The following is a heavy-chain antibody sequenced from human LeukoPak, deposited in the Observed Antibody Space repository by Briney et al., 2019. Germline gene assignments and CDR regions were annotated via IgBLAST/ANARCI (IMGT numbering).Heavy chain of an antibody. J-gene: IGHJ4*02. CDR2: ISGSGGST. CDR1: GFTFSSYG. Sequence: PGGSLRLSCAASGFTFSSYGMSWVRQAPGKGLEWVSAISGSGGSTYYADSVKGRFTISRDNSQNTLYLQMNSLRAEDTAVYYCAKHMITFGGVIVIYQYYFDYWGQGTLVTVSS. CDR3: AKHMITFGGVIVIYQYYFDY. D-gene: IGHD3-16*02. V-gene: IGHV3-23*01.